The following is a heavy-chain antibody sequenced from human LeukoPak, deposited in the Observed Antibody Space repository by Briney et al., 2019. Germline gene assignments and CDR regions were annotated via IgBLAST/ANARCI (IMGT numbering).Heavy chain of an antibody. V-gene: IGHV4-30-2*01. J-gene: IGHJ4*02. CDR1: GGSISSGGYS. Sequence: SETLPLTCAVSGGSISSGGYSWSWIRQPPGKGLEWIGYIYHSGSTYYNPSLKSRVTISVDRSKNQFSLKLSSVTAADTAVYYCARGRLSGYVDYWGQGTLVTVSS. CDR2: IYHSGST. CDR3: ARGRLSGYVDY. D-gene: IGHD3-22*01.